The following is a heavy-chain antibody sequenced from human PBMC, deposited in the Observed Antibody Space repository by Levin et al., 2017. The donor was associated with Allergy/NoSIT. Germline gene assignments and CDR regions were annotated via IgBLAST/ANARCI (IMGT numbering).Heavy chain of an antibody. CDR3: ARSGPDYYDSSGPDAFDI. V-gene: IGHV3-21*01. Sequence: GGSLRLSCAASGFTFSSYSMNWVRQAPGKGLEWVSSISSSSSYIYYADSVKGRFTISRDNAKNSLYLQMNSLRAEDTAVYYCARSGPDYYDSSGPDAFDIWGQGTMVTVSS. CDR1: GFTFSSYS. D-gene: IGHD3-22*01. J-gene: IGHJ3*02. CDR2: ISSSSSYI.